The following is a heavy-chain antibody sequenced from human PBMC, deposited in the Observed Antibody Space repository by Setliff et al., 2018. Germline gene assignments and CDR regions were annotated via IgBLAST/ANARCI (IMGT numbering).Heavy chain of an antibody. V-gene: IGHV4-4*07. CDR3: AREKADYFDSGGYYGGFYFDS. CDR1: GGSIRNYF. CDR2: IYTSGGI. D-gene: IGHD3-22*01. Sequence: ASETLSLTCTVPGGSIRNYFWGWIRQPAGKGLEWIGRIYTSGGIDYNTSLRSRVTISVDTSKDQFSLKLSSVTAADTAVYYCAREKADYFDSGGYYGGFYFDSWGQGALVTVSS. J-gene: IGHJ4*02.